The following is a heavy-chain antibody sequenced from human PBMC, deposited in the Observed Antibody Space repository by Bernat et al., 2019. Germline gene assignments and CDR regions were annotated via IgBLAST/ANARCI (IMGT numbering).Heavy chain of an antibody. Sequence: QVQLVQSGAEVKKPVASVKVSCKASGYTFTGYYMHWVRQAPGQGLEWMGWINPNSGGTNYAQKFQGWVTMTRDTSISTAYMELSRLRSDDTAVYYCARDGRFGELLYRSYGMDVWGQGTTVTVSS. CDR2: INPNSGGT. CDR1: GYTFTGYY. J-gene: IGHJ6*02. CDR3: ARDGRFGELLYRSYGMDV. V-gene: IGHV1-2*04. D-gene: IGHD3-10*01.